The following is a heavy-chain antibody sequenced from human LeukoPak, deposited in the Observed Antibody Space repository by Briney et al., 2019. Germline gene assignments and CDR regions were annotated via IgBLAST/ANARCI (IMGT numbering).Heavy chain of an antibody. CDR1: GGSITRYY. V-gene: IGHV4-59*01. J-gene: IGHJ4*02. CDR3: ASYDSSGYTFDY. D-gene: IGHD3-22*01. Sequence: SETLSLTCSVSGGSITRYYWTWIRHPPGKGLEWIGYINHSGSTIYNPSLKSRVTISVDTSKNQFSLKLSSVTAADTALYYCASYDSSGYTFDYWGQGTLVSVSS. CDR2: INHSGST.